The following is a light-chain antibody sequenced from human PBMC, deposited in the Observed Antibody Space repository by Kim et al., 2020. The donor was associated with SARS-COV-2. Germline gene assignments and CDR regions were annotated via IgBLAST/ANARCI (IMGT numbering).Light chain of an antibody. V-gene: IGKV3-15*01. Sequence: EIVMTQSPATLSVSPGERATLSCRASQSVSSNLAWYQQKPGQAPRLLIYGASTRATGIPARFSGSGSGTEFTLTISSLQSEDFAVYYCQKYNNWPPLTFGGRTKGDIK. CDR3: QKYNNWPPLT. J-gene: IGKJ4*01. CDR2: GAS. CDR1: QSVSSN.